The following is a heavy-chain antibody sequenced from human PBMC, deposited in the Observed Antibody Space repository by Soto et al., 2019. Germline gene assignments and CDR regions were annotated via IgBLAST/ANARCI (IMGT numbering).Heavy chain of an antibody. D-gene: IGHD4-17*01. CDR3: ARDPSGVTTRDPYSFDY. V-gene: IGHV3-33*01. CDR1: GFTFSSYG. Sequence: QVPLVESGGGVVQPGRSLRLSCAASGFTFSSYGMHWVRQAPGKGLEWVAVIWYDGSNKYYADSVKGRVTISRDNSKNTLDLQMNSLRAEDTAVYYCARDPSGVTTRDPYSFDYWGQGTLVTVSS. CDR2: IWYDGSNK. J-gene: IGHJ4*02.